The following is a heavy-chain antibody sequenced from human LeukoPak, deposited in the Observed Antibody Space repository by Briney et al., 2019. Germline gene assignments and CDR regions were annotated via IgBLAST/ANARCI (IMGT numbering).Heavy chain of an antibody. CDR2: IKQDASEK. CDR1: GFTFSGYW. V-gene: IGHV3-7*01. D-gene: IGHD2-15*01. Sequence: PGGSLRLSCAASGFTFSGYWMSWVRQPPGKGLEWVATIKQDASEKTYVDSVEGRFTSSRDNAKSSLFLQMDSLRAEDTAVYYCARFGMDAAIDYWGQGTLVTVSS. CDR3: ARFGMDAAIDY. J-gene: IGHJ4*02.